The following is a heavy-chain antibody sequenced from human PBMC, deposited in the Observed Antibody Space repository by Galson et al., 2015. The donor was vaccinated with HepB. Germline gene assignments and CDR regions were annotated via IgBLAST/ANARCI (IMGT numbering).Heavy chain of an antibody. CDR3: AKKAELGYCSSSNCWGWFDP. D-gene: IGHD2-15*01. CDR1: GFPFSSYA. V-gene: IGHV3-23*01. CDR2: ISINGDRT. J-gene: IGHJ5*02. Sequence: SLRLSCAASGFPFSSYAMSWVRQAPGKGLEWVSSISINGDRTNYTDSVKGRFSIYRDNSKNTLYLQMNSLRAEDTAIYYCAKKAELGYCSSSNCWGWFDPWGQGTLVIVSS.